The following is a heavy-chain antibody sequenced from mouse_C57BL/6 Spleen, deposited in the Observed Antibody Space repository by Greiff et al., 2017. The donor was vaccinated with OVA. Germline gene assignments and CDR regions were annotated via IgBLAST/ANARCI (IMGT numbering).Heavy chain of an antibody. Sequence: QVQLQQPGAELVKPGASVKLSCKASGYTFTSYWMHWVKQRPGQGLEWIGMIHPNSGSTNYNEKFKSKATLTVDKSSSTAYMQLSSLTSEDSAVYYCATYDYDGSFDYWGQGTTLTVSS. CDR2: IHPNSGST. CDR3: ATYDYDGSFDY. CDR1: GYTFTSYW. J-gene: IGHJ2*01. V-gene: IGHV1-64*01. D-gene: IGHD2-4*01.